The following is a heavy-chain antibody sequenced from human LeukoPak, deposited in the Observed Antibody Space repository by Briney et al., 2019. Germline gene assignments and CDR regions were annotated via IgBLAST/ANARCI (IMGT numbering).Heavy chain of an antibody. J-gene: IGHJ3*02. CDR2: IWYDGSKK. CDR1: AFPFSNHG. Sequence: PGGSLRLSCAASAFPFSNHGMHWVRQAPGKGLEWVAVIWYDGSKKYYADSVKGRFTISRDNSKNTLYLQTNSLRAEDTAVYYCAKGQEGRSRQLLLSDAFDIWGQGTMVTVSS. V-gene: IGHV3-33*06. D-gene: IGHD2-2*01. CDR3: AKGQEGRSRQLLLSDAFDI.